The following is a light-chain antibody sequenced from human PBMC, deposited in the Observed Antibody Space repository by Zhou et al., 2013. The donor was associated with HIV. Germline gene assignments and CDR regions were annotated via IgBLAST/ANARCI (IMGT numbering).Light chain of an antibody. CDR1: QSISSY. Sequence: DIQMTQSPSSLSASVGDRVTITCRASQSISSYLNWYQQRPGKAPNLLIYAASNLQSGVPSRFSGSGSGTDFTLTISSLQPEDFATYYCQQSFTTPSFGGGTKVEI. V-gene: IGKV1-39*01. CDR3: QQSFTTPS. CDR2: AAS. J-gene: IGKJ4*01.